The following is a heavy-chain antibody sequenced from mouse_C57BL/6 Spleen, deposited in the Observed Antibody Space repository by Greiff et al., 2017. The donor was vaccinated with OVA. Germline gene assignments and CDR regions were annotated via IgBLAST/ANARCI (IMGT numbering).Heavy chain of an antibody. CDR3: TRSTTGYYFDY. CDR1: GYTFTDYE. D-gene: IGHD1-1*01. V-gene: IGHV1-15*01. J-gene: IGHJ2*01. Sequence: VHLVESGAELVRPGASVTLSCKASGYTFTDYEMHWVKQTPVHGLEWIGAIDPETGGTAYNQKFKGKAILTADKSSSTAYMELRSLTSEDSAVYYCTRSTTGYYFDYWGQGTTLTVSS. CDR2: IDPETGGT.